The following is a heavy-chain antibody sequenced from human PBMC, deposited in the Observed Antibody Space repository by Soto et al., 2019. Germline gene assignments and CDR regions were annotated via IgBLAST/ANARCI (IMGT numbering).Heavy chain of an antibody. J-gene: IGHJ6*03. V-gene: IGHV3-66*01. CDR3: ARVLAGITETTDYYYYYLDV. CDR1: GFTVSSNY. D-gene: IGHD1-7*01. Sequence: GGSLRLSCAVSGFTVSSNYMSWVRQAPGKGLEWVSVIYSGGSTYYADSVKGRFTISRDNSKNTLYLQMNSLRAEDTAVYYCARVLAGITETTDYYYYYLDVWGKGTTDTVSS. CDR2: IYSGGST.